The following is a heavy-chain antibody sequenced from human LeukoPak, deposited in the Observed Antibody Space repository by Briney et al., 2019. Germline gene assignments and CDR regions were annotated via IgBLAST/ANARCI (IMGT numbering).Heavy chain of an antibody. D-gene: IGHD6-13*01. V-gene: IGHV3-33*01. CDR1: GFTFSNYG. CDR3: ARSTYSSSSYYFDY. J-gene: IGHJ4*02. CDR2: IWSDGINK. Sequence: PGVSLRLSCAASGFTFSNYGIHWVRQAPGKGLEWVAVIWSDGINKYYVDSVKGRFTISRDNSKNTLYLQMNSLRADDTAVYYCARSTYSSSSYYFDYWGQGSLVTVSS.